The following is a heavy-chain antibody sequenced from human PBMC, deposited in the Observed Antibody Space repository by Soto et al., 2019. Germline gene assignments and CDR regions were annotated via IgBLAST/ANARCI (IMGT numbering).Heavy chain of an antibody. CDR2: IYHSGST. CDR3: ARGTGIRQWLTIDY. J-gene: IGHJ4*02. CDR1: GGSISSGGYS. D-gene: IGHD6-19*01. V-gene: IGHV4-30-2*01. Sequence: SETLSLTCAVSGGSISSGGYSWSWIRQPPGKGLEWIGYIYHSGSTYYNPSLKSRVTISVDRSKNQFSLKLSSVTAADTAVYYCARGTGIRQWLTIDYWGQGTLVTVSS.